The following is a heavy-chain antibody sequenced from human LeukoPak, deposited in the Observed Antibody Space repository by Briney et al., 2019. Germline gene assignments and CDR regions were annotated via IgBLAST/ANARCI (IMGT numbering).Heavy chain of an antibody. J-gene: IGHJ6*03. D-gene: IGHD3-9*01. CDR3: ASQGEVLRYFDWLGGTDYYYYYMDV. CDR1: GGSISSSSYY. V-gene: IGHV4-39*07. Sequence: SETLSLTCTVSGGSISSSSYYRGWIRQPPGKGLEWIGSIYYSGSTYYNPSLKSRVTISVDTSKNQFSLKLSSVTAADTAVYYCASQGEVLRYFDWLGGTDYYYYYMDVWGKGTTVTVSS. CDR2: IYYSGST.